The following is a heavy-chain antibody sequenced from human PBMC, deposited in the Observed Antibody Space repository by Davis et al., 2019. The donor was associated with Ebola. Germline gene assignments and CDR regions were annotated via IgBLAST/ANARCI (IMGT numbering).Heavy chain of an antibody. CDR1: GFTFSSYE. D-gene: IGHD3-16*02. CDR2: ISSSGSTI. J-gene: IGHJ6*02. CDR3: ARDSMITFGGVIVKRRDYYGMDV. Sequence: GESLKISCAASGFTFSSYEMNWVRQAPGKGLEWVSYISSSGSTIYYADSVKGRFTISRDNAKNSLYLQMNSLRAEDTAVYYCARDSMITFGGVIVKRRDYYGMDVWGQGTTVTVSS. V-gene: IGHV3-48*03.